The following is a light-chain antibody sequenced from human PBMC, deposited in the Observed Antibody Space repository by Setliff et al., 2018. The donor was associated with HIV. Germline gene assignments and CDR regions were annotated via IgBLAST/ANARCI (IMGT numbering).Light chain of an antibody. CDR2: WAS. V-gene: IGKV4-1*01. CDR3: QQYYSTPWT. J-gene: IGKJ1*01. CDR1: QSVLYSSNNKNY. Sequence: DIVMAQSPDSLAVSLGERATINCKSSQSVLYSSNNKNYLGWYQQKLGQPPKLLIYWASTRESGVPDRFSGSGSGTDFTLTISSLQAEDVAVYYCQQYYSTPWTFGQGTKV.